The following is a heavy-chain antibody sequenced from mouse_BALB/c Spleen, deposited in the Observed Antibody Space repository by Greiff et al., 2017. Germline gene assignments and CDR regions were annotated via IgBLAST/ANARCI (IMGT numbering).Heavy chain of an antibody. V-gene: IGHV1S29*02. J-gene: IGHJ2*01. Sequence: EVQVVESGPELVKPGASVKISCKASGYTFTDYNMHWVKQSHGKSLEWIGYIYPYNGGTGYNQKFKSKATLTVDNSSSTAYMELRSLTSEDSAVYYCARGRHSDYGYDYWGQGTTLTVSS. D-gene: IGHD1-2*01. CDR2: IYPYNGGT. CDR1: GYTFTDYN. CDR3: ARGRHSDYGYDY.